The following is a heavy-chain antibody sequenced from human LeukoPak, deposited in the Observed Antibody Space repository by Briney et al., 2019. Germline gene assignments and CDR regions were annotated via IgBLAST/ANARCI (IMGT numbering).Heavy chain of an antibody. CDR2: IDHTGKS. CDR1: VGTFSGHY. D-gene: IGHD1-26*01. CDR3: ARASDQGETYFNAFDI. J-gene: IGHJ3*02. Sequence: PSETLSLTCAVYVGTFSGHYWSWIRQAPGKGLEWIGEIDHTGKSNYKSALKSRVTMAVDTSKNQFSLSLESVTAADTAIYYCARASDQGETYFNAFDIWGRGTPVTVSS. V-gene: IGHV4-34*01.